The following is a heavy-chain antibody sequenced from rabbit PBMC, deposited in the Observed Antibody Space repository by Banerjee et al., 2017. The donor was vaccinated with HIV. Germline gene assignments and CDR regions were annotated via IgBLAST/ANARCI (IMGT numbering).Heavy chain of an antibody. CDR1: GFSFSSVYW. V-gene: IGHV1S45*01. D-gene: IGHD4-2*01. CDR3: ARDLTDSMFYFNL. Sequence: QQQLEESGGGLVKPGASLTLTCTASGFSFSSVYWICWVRQAPGKGLEWIACIYTGSGGSAYYATWAKGRFTISKTSSTTVTLQMTSLTAADTATYFCARDLTDSMFYFNLWGPGTLVTVS. CDR2: IYTGSGGSA. J-gene: IGHJ4*01.